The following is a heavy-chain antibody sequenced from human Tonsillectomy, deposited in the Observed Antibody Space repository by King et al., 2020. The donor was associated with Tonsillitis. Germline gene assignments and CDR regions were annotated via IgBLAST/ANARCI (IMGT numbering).Heavy chain of an antibody. D-gene: IGHD1-1*01. Sequence: VQLVESGGGLVQPGGSLRLSCAASGFMFSSYAMSWVRQAPGKGLEWVSGININVDRTYYADSVKGRFTISRDISNRTLFLQLNSLRAEDTAVYYCAKDGTSTRYNWFDTWGQGTLVTVSS. V-gene: IGHV3-23*04. J-gene: IGHJ5*02. CDR1: GFMFSSYA. CDR3: AKDGTSTRYNWFDT. CDR2: ININVDRT.